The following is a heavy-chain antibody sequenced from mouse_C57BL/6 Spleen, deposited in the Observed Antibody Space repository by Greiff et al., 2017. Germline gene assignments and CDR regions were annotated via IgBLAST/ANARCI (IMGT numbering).Heavy chain of an antibody. Sequence: QVQLQQPGAELVKPGASVKLSCKASGYTFTSYWMQWVKQRPGQGLEWIGEIDPSDSYTNYNQKFKGKATLTVDTSSSTAYMQLSSLTSEDSAVYYCARSRAFGRSLGWYFDVWGTGTTVTVSS. V-gene: IGHV1-50*01. CDR1: GYTFTSYW. J-gene: IGHJ1*03. CDR3: ARSRAFGRSLGWYFDV. D-gene: IGHD1-1*01. CDR2: IDPSDSYT.